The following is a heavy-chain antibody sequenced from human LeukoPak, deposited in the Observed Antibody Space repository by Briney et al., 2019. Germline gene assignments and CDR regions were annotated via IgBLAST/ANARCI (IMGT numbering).Heavy chain of an antibody. CDR1: GYTFTSYG. Sequence: ASVKVSCKASGYTFTSYGSSWVRQAPGQGLEWMGWISAYNGNTNYAQKLQGRVTMTTDTSTSTAYMELRSLRSDDTAVYYCARVSRSRATTTAGYWGQGTLVTVSS. D-gene: IGHD1-26*01. CDR3: ARVSRSRATTTAGY. J-gene: IGHJ4*02. CDR2: ISAYNGNT. V-gene: IGHV1-18*01.